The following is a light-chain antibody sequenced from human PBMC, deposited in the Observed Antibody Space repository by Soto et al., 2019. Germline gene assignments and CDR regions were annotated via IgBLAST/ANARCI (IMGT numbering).Light chain of an antibody. Sequence: QAVVTQEPSLTVSPGGTVTLTCGSSTGAVASGHYPYWFQQKPGQAPRTLIYDTSKKHSWTPARFSGSLLGGKAALTLSGAQPEDEADYYCLLSYSDAVAFGGGTKLT. CDR2: DTS. J-gene: IGLJ2*01. CDR3: LLSYSDAVA. V-gene: IGLV7-46*01. CDR1: TGAVASGHY.